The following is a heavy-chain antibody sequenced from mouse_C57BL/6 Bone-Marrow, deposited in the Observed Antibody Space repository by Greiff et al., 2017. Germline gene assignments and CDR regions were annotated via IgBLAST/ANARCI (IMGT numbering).Heavy chain of an antibody. Sequence: VQLQQPGAELVKPGASVKMSCKASGYTFTSYWITWVTQRPGQGLEWIGDIYPGSGSTNYNEKFKSKATLTVDTSSSTAYMQLSSLTSEDAAVYYCARVRTGTSEFAYWGQGTLVTVSA. V-gene: IGHV1-55*01. CDR3: ARVRTGTSEFAY. J-gene: IGHJ3*01. CDR1: GYTFTSYW. CDR2: IYPGSGST. D-gene: IGHD4-1*01.